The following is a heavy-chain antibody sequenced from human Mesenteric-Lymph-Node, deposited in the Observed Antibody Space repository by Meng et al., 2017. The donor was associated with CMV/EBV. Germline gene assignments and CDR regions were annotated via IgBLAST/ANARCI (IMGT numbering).Heavy chain of an antibody. CDR2: ISSSSSYI. Sequence: GESLKISCAASGFSFSIYGMHWVRQAPGKGLEWVSSISSSSSYIYYADSVKGRFTISRDNSKNTLYLQMNSLRAEDTAVYYCAKYYYDSSASRVTSDYWGRGTLVTVSS. V-gene: IGHV3-21*04. J-gene: IGHJ4*02. CDR1: GFSFSIYG. CDR3: AKYYYDSSASRVTSDY. D-gene: IGHD3-22*01.